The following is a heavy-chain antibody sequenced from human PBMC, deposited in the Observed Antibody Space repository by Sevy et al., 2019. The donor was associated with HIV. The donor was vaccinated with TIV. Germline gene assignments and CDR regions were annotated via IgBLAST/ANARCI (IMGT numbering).Heavy chain of an antibody. CDR3: ARGVLLYLGELRKDYYRDV. Sequence: SETLSLTCTVPGGSISRYSWSWIRQPTGKGLEWIGRIYTGGNNNYNPSLKSRVTMSVDTSKNQLSLKLSFVTAADTAVYYCARGVLLYLGELRKDYYRDVWGKGTTVTVSS. CDR1: GGSISRYS. D-gene: IGHD3-10*01. V-gene: IGHV4-4*07. J-gene: IGHJ6*03. CDR2: IYTGGNN.